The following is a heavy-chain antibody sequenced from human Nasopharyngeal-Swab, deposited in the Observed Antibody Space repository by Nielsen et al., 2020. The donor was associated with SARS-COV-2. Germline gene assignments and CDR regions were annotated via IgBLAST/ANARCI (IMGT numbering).Heavy chain of an antibody. CDR3: AIEPGNRVVTGSDAFDI. Sequence: GGSLRLSCAASGFTFSSYSMSWLRQAPGKGLEGVSAISGRGGTTYYADSVKGRFSISSDNSKSTLYLQMNTLGAEDTAVYYCAIEPGNRVVTGSDAFDIWGQGTMVTVSS. J-gene: IGHJ3*02. D-gene: IGHD6-19*01. CDR2: ISGRGGTT. V-gene: IGHV3-23*01. CDR1: GFTFSSYS.